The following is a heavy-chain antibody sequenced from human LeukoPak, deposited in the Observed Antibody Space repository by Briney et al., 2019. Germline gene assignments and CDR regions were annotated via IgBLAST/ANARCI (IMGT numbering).Heavy chain of an antibody. J-gene: IGHJ1*01. CDR3: ARDLRGYPY. CDR2: VSSTSRFI. D-gene: IGHD3-22*01. CDR1: GFTFSSYS. V-gene: IGHV3-21*01. Sequence: GGSLRLSCAASGFTFSSYSMNWVRQAPGKGLEWVSFVSSTSRFISYADSVKGRFTISRDNAKNSLYLQMTSLRAEDTAVYYCARDLRGYPYWGQGTLVTVSS.